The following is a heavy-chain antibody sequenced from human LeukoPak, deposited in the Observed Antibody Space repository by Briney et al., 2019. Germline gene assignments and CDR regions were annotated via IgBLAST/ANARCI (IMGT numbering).Heavy chain of an antibody. CDR2: MNPDTGNT. CDR3: ARRGLVAGIYDLVYGFDI. V-gene: IGHV1-8*03. Sequence: ASVKVSCKAAGYSFTNFHINWVRQAPGQGPEWMGWMNPDTGNTGFAQKFQGRVTITQNSAISTVYMELNSLTSEDTAVYYCARRGLVAGIYDLVYGFDIWGQGTMVTVPS. D-gene: IGHD3/OR15-3a*01. J-gene: IGHJ3*02. CDR1: GYSFTNFH.